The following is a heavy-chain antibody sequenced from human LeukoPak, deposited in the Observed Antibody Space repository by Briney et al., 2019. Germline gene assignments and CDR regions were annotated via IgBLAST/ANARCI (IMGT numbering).Heavy chain of an antibody. CDR2: IWYDGGNK. Sequence: PGRSLRLSCAASGFTFRNYGMHWVRQAPGKGLEWVAVIWYDGGNKYYADSVKGRFTISRDNSKNTMYLQMNSVTAEDTAVYYCAKGLYDRSGYFVDWGQGTLVTVSS. CDR1: GFTFRNYG. J-gene: IGHJ4*02. CDR3: AKGLYDRSGYFVD. D-gene: IGHD3-22*01. V-gene: IGHV3-33*06.